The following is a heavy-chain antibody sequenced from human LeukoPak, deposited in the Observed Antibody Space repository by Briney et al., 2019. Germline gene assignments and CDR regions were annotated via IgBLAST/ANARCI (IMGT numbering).Heavy chain of an antibody. D-gene: IGHD4-11*01. V-gene: IGHV4-61*02. CDR1: GGSISSGSYY. CDR3: ARAIAHDYISYNWFDP. J-gene: IGHJ5*02. CDR2: IYTSGST. Sequence: PSETLSLTCTVSGGSISSGSYYWSWIRQPAGKGLEWIGRIYTSGSTNYNPSLKSRVTISVDTSKNQFSLKLSSVTAADTAVYYCARAIAHDYISYNWFDPWGQGTLVTVSS.